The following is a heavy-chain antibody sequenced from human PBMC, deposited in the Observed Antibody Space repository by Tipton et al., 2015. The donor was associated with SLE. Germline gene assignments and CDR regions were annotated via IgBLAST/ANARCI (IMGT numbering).Heavy chain of an antibody. CDR2: IRSKAYGGTT. V-gene: IGHV3-49*04. D-gene: IGHD3-16*01. CDR3: AWGAY. Sequence: SLRLSCAASGFTVSSNYMSWVRQAPGKGLEWVGFIRSKAYGGTTEYAASVKGRFTISRDDSKSIAYLQMNSLKTEDTAVYYCAWGAYWGQGTLVTVSS. CDR1: GFTVSSNY. J-gene: IGHJ4*02.